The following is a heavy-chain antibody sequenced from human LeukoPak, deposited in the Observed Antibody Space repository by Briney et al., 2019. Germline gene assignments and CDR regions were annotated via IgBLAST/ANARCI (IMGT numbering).Heavy chain of an antibody. CDR1: GGSIANYY. CDR3: ARGPPPDFDY. V-gene: IGHV4-4*07. CDR2: IYRSGST. J-gene: IGHJ4*02. Sequence: PSETLSLTCAVSGGSIANYYWSWIRQPAGKGLERIGRIYRSGSTDYNPSLQSRVTISVDTSKNQFSLRLSSVTAADTAVYYCARGPPPDFDYWGQGTLVSVSS.